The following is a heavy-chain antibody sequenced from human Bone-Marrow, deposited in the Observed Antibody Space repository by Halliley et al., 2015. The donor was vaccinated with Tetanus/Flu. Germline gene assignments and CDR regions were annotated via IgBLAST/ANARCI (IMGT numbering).Heavy chain of an antibody. Sequence: SLRLSCAASGLTFSDYWMSWVRQAPGKGLEWLAMINEDGRARFYVDSVKGRFIISRDNAKNSLFLQMCSLRVDDTAVYYCASERLSVVPPGPKRGDWFGPRGQGTLVIVSS. V-gene: IGHV3-7*03. J-gene: IGHJ5*02. D-gene: IGHD2-2*01. CDR1: GLTFSDYW. CDR3: ASERLSVVPPGPKRGDWFGP. CDR2: INEDGRAR.